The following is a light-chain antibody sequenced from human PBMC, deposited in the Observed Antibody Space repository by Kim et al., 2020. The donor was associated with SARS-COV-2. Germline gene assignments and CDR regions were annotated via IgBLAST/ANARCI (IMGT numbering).Light chain of an antibody. CDR3: AAWDDSLSGWV. V-gene: IGLV1-47*01. Sequence: GQKGTSAGSESSSNIEGNYVYWYQQLPGTAPKLLIYRNNQRPSGVPDRFSGSKSGTSASLAISGLRSEDEADYYCAAWDDSLSGWVFGGGTQLTVL. J-gene: IGLJ3*02. CDR1: SSNIEGNY. CDR2: RNN.